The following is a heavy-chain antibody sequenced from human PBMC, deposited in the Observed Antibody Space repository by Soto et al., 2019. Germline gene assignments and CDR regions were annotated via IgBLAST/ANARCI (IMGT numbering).Heavy chain of an antibody. J-gene: IGHJ3*02. D-gene: IGHD3-22*01. CDR1: GFTFSNAW. Sequence: GGSLRLSCAASGFTFSNAWMNWVRQAPGKGLEWVGRIKSKTDGGTTDYAAPVKGRFNSSRDDSNNTLYLQMNSLKTEDTAVYYCTTHTTYYYDSSGYYYDAFDIWGQGTMVTVSS. V-gene: IGHV3-15*07. CDR3: TTHTTYYYDSSGYYYDAFDI. CDR2: IKSKTDGGTT.